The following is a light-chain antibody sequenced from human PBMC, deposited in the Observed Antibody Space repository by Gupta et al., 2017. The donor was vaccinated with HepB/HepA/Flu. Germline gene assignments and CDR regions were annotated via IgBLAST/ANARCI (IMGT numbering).Light chain of an antibody. CDR1: SSDVGGYNY. CDR2: DVS. V-gene: IGLV2-14*03. CDR3: RADTSSSTRV. Sequence: SALTQPASVSGSPGPSINISCTGTSSDVGGYNYVSWDQQHPVKTHKLMVYDVSNRSAVVSSRFSGSKSGNTASLTISERQGEDEADYYCRADTSSSTRVFGGGTKLTVL. J-gene: IGLJ3*02.